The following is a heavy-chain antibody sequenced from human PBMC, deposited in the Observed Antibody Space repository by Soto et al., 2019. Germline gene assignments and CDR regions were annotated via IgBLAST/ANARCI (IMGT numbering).Heavy chain of an antibody. CDR1: GGSISSYY. V-gene: IGHV4-59*08. J-gene: IGHJ3*02. CDR2: IYYSGST. D-gene: IGHD3-9*01. Sequence: SETLSLTCTVSGGSISSYYWSWIRQPPGKGLEWIGYIYYSGSTNYNPSLKSRVTISVDTSKNQFSLKLSSVTAADTAVYYCVGESYDILTGYSCAFDIWGQGTMVT. CDR3: VGESYDILTGYSCAFDI.